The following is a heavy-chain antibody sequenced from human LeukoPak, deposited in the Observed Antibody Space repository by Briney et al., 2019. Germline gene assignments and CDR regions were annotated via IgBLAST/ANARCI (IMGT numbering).Heavy chain of an antibody. D-gene: IGHD3-22*01. CDR1: GFTFSTYA. J-gene: IGHJ4*02. CDR3: TTDPVGKFYYDRVY. V-gene: IGHV3-15*01. Sequence: GGSLRLSCAASGFTFSTYAMSWVRQAPGKGLEWVGRIKSKTDGGTTDYAAPVKGRFTISRDDSKNTLYLQMNSLKTEDTAVYYCTTDPVGKFYYDRVYWGQGTLVTVSS. CDR2: IKSKTDGGTT.